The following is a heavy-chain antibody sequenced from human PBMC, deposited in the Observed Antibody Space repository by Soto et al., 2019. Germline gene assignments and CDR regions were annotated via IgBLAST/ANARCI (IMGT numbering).Heavy chain of an antibody. CDR2: IRGKANSYAT. Sequence: PGGSLRLSCAASGFTFTGSAMHWVRQASGKGLEWIGRIRGKANSYATGYAASVIGRFTIFRDDSKNTAYLQMNSLKTEDTAVYYCARQHSGTDYYYYYVMDVWGQGTTVTVSS. CDR1: GFTFTGSA. CDR3: ARQHSGTDYYYYYVMDV. V-gene: IGHV3-73*01. J-gene: IGHJ6*02. D-gene: IGHD6-13*01.